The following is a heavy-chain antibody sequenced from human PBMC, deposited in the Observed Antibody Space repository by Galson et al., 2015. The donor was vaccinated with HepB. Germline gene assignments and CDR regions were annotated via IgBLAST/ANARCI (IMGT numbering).Heavy chain of an antibody. J-gene: IGHJ6*02. V-gene: IGHV3-21*01. CDR3: ARRTRYYYGMDV. CDR2: ISSGSSYI. Sequence: SLRLSCAVSGFTFTTYTMSWVRQAPGKGLEWVSSISSGSSYIYYADSVKGRFTICSDNAENSVSLQMSSLRAEDTAVYYCARRTRYYYGMDVWGQGTTVTVSS. CDR1: GFTFTTYT. D-gene: IGHD3/OR15-3a*01.